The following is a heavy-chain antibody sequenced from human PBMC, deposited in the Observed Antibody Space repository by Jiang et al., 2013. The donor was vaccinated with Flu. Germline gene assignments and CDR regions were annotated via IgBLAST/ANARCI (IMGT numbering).Heavy chain of an antibody. J-gene: IGHJ4*02. D-gene: IGHD5-12*01. V-gene: IGHV2-5*02. CDR1: GFSLSTGGVG. Sequence: KPTQTLTLTCTFSGFSLSTGGVGVGWVRQPPRRALEWLAFIYWDDDKRYSPSLRSRLFITRDTSKNQVVLTMTNMDPMDTATYHCAHRRQYSQSWDGGYFDYWGQGIQVTVS. CDR2: IYWDDDK. CDR3: AHRRQYSQSWDGGYFDY.